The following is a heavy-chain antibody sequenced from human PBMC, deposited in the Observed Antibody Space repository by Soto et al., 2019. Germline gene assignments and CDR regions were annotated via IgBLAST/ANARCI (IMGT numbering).Heavy chain of an antibody. D-gene: IGHD3-22*01. CDR3: AREVKRNSLYGMDV. Sequence: QAQLVQSGAEVKTPGASVKVSCKASGYTFTYYYLHWVPQAPGQGLEWMGWINPNGGGTNYAQKFQGWLTMTRDTSISTTYMELSRLTSDDTAIYYCAREVKRNSLYGMDVWGQGTKVTVSS. CDR2: INPNGGGT. V-gene: IGHV1-2*04. J-gene: IGHJ6*02. CDR1: GYTFTYYY.